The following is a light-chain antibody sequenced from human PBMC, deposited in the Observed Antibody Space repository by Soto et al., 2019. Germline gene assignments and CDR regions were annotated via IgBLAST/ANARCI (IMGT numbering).Light chain of an antibody. CDR1: QSVSGSY. Sequence: EIVLTQSPGTLSLSPGERATLSCRASQSVSGSYLAWYQQKPGQTPRLLIYGASSRATGIPDRFSGSGSGTDFTLTISRLEPEDFAVYYCQQYGSPPGTFGQRTKVEIK. V-gene: IGKV3-20*01. CDR2: GAS. J-gene: IGKJ1*01. CDR3: QQYGSPPGT.